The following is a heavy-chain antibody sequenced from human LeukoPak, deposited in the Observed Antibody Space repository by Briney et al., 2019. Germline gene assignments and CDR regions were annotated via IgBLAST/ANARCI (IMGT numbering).Heavy chain of an antibody. Sequence: GGSLRLSCAPSGFTFDDYGMSWVRRAPGKGVEWVSGINWNGGSTGYADSVKGRFTISRDNAKNSLYLQMNSLRAEDTALYYCARGGYSGYEGDIAAAGTAHYFDYWGQGTLVTVSS. CDR2: INWNGGST. CDR1: GFTFDDYG. CDR3: ARGGYSGYEGDIAAAGTAHYFDY. V-gene: IGHV3-20*04. J-gene: IGHJ4*02. D-gene: IGHD5-12*01.